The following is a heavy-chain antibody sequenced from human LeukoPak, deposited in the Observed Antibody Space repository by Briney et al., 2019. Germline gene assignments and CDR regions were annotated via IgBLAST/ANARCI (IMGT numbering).Heavy chain of an antibody. CDR3: AGSSSGIAAAGTKYYYYYMDV. CDR1: GGTFSSYA. CDR2: IIPIFGTA. J-gene: IGHJ6*03. V-gene: IGHV1-69*06. D-gene: IGHD6-13*01. Sequence: GSSVKVSCKASGGTFSSYAISWVRQAPGQGLEWMGGIIPIFGTANYAQKFQGRVTITADKSTSTAYMELSSLRSEDTAVYYCAGSSSGIAAAGTKYYYYYMDVWGKGTTVTVSS.